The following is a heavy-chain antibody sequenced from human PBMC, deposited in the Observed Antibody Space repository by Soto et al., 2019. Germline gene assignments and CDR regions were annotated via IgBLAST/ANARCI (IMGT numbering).Heavy chain of an antibody. V-gene: IGHV3-30*18. J-gene: IGHJ4*02. CDR1: RLTFSRYG. D-gene: IGHD2-21*01. CDR3: AKDHKGQVPYFFDA. CDR2: ISYDGSNK. Sequence: LRLSCAASRLTFSRYGMHWVRQAPGKGLEWVAFISYDGSNKYYADSVKGRFTISRDNSKNTLYLQMNSLRAEDTAVYYCAKDHKGQVPYFFDACGQGTLVLVAS.